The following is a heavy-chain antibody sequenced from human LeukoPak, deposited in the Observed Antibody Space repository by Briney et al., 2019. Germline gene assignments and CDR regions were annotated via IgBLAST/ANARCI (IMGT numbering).Heavy chain of an antibody. D-gene: IGHD3-10*01. CDR2: IIPLLGTP. V-gene: IGHV1-69*13. Sequence: ASVKVSCKVSGDAFNNFAINWVRQAPGHGLEWMGVIIPLLGTPKYAQNFQGRVTITADESTSTAYMELSSLRSEDTAVYYCAGHRTSADALTWFDPWGQGTRVTVSS. CDR3: AGHRTSADALTWFDP. CDR1: GDAFNNFA. J-gene: IGHJ5*02.